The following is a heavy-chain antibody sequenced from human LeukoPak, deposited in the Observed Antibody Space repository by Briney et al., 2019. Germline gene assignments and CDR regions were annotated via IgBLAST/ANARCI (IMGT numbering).Heavy chain of an antibody. V-gene: IGHV4-39*07. CDR3: AKDSSGYYSFNY. D-gene: IGHD3-22*01. CDR2: ISSSGST. Sequence: TSETLSLTCTVSGGSISSSSYYWGWIRQPPGKGLEWIGSISSSGSTYYNPSLKSRVTISVDTSKNKFSLKLTSVTAADTAVYYCAKDSSGYYSFNYWGQGTLVTVSS. CDR1: GGSISSSSYY. J-gene: IGHJ4*02.